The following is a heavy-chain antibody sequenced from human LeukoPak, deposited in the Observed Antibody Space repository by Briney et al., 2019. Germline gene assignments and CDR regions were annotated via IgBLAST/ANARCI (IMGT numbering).Heavy chain of an antibody. V-gene: IGHV3-7*01. J-gene: IGHJ4*02. CDR2: IKGDESAR. CDR3: ARDVGGSLDY. CDR1: GFTFSTYW. Sequence: GGSLRLSCAASGFTFSTYWMAWVRQAPGKGLEWVANIKGDESARHQADSVKGRFTISRDNAKNSVYLQMSSLRGEDTAVYYCARDVGGSLDYWGQGTLVTVSS. D-gene: IGHD1-26*01.